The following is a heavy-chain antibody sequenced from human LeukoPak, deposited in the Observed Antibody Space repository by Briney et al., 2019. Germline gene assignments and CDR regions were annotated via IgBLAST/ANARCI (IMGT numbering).Heavy chain of an antibody. V-gene: IGHV4-59*01. Sequence: SETLSLTCTVSGGSISSYYWSWIRQPPGEGLEWIGYIYYSGSTNYNPSLKSRVTISVDTSKNQFSLKLSSVTAADTAVYYCARRYYYDSSGYYFDAFDIWGQGTMVTVSS. CDR1: GGSISSYY. J-gene: IGHJ3*02. CDR3: ARRYYYDSSGYYFDAFDI. D-gene: IGHD3-22*01. CDR2: IYYSGST.